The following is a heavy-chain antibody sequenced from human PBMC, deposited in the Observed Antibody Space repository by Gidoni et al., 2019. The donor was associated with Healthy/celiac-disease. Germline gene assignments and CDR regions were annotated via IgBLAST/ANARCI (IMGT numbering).Heavy chain of an antibody. V-gene: IGHV4-34*01. D-gene: IGHD6-13*01. Sequence: QVQLQQWGAGLLKPSETLSLTCAVYGGSFSGYYWSWIRQPPGQGLEWIGEINHSGSTNYNPSLKSRVTISVDTSKNQFSLKLSSVTAADTAVYYCARGAAAGFDYWGQGTLVTVSS. J-gene: IGHJ4*02. CDR3: ARGAAAGFDY. CDR1: GGSFSGYY. CDR2: INHSGST.